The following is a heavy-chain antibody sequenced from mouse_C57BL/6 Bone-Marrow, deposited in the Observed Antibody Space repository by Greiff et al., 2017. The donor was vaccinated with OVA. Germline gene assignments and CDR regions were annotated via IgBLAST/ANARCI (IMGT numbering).Heavy chain of an antibody. D-gene: IGHD1-1*01. J-gene: IGHJ3*01. Sequence: QVQLKQSGAELARPGASVKLSCKASGYTFTSYGISWVKQRTGQGLEWIGEIYPRSGNTYYNEKFKGKATLTADKSSSTAYMELRSLTSEDSAVYFCARKDGAFAYWGQGTLVTVSA. V-gene: IGHV1-81*01. CDR1: GYTFTSYG. CDR2: IYPRSGNT. CDR3: ARKDGAFAY.